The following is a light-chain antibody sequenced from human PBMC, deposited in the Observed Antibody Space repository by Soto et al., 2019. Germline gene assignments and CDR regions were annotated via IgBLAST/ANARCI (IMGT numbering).Light chain of an antibody. Sequence: IVMTQSADPLAGSLGERDTINCKPSQSVLYNSNNNNYLAWYHQKPGHPPKLQIYLASTRESGFPDRFSGSGSGTEFTRTISSLQAEDVAVYYCQQYYNTPLFTFGPGTKVEIK. J-gene: IGKJ3*01. CDR2: LAS. V-gene: IGKV4-1*01. CDR3: QQYYNTPLFT. CDR1: QSVLYNSNNNNY.